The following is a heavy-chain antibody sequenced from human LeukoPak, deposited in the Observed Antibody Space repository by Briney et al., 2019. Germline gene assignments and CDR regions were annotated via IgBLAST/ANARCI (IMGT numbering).Heavy chain of an antibody. V-gene: IGHV4-39*01. CDR3: ARTSIVGSGSYEPSWFDP. D-gene: IGHD6-19*01. CDR2: IYYSATT. J-gene: IGHJ5*02. Sequence: SETLSLTCTVSGGSISSSSYYWAWIRQPPGKGLELIGHIYYSATTYYNPSLQSRVTISRDTSKNHFSLKLSSVTAADTGVYYCARTSIVGSGSYEPSWFDPWGQGILVTVSS. CDR1: GGSISSSSYY.